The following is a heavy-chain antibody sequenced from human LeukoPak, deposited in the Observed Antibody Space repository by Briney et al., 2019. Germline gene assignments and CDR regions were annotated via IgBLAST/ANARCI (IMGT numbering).Heavy chain of an antibody. CDR2: IWYDGSNK. CDR3: ARERVAGILDY. Sequence: GGSLRLSCAASGFTFSSYGMHWVRQAPGKGLGWVAVIWYDGSNKYYADSVKGRFTISRDNSKNTLYLQMNSLRAEDTAVYYCARERVAGILDYWGQGTLVTVSS. D-gene: IGHD6-19*01. V-gene: IGHV3-33*01. CDR1: GFTFSSYG. J-gene: IGHJ4*02.